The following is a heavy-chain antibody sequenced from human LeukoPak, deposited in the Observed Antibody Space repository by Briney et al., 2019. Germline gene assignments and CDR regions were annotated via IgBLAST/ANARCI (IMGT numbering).Heavy chain of an antibody. Sequence: PGGSLRLSCAPSGFNFSSYSLNWVRGARGEGLEGFLYISGSTDWIYYGHSVRGLFTISRDSATNSLYIQMDSLREDNTANYYCAREFPPHCRTTSCDPDHRGQGTLVSVAS. CDR3: AREFPPHCRTTSCDPDH. J-gene: IGHJ5*02. D-gene: IGHD2-2*01. CDR2: ISGSTDWI. CDR1: GFNFSSYS. V-gene: IGHV3-21*05.